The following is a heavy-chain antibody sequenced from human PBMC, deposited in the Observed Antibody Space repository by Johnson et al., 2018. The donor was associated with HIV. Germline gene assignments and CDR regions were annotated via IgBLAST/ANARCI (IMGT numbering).Heavy chain of an antibody. CDR3: AREGRLGSYLGGVAFDI. J-gene: IGHJ3*02. Sequence: VQLVESGGGVVQPGRSLRLSCAASGFTFSSYAMHWVRQAPGKGLEWVAVISYDGSNKYFADSVKARFTISRDNSKNTLYLQMNSLSAEDTAVYYCAREGRLGSYLGGVAFDIWGQGTMVTVSS. D-gene: IGHD1-26*01. V-gene: IGHV3-30*04. CDR2: ISYDGSNK. CDR1: GFTFSSYA.